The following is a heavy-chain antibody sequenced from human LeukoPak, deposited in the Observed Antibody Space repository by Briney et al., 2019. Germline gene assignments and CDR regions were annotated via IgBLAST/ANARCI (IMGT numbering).Heavy chain of an antibody. J-gene: IGHJ4*02. CDR3: ARGWYYDSTGGYYFDY. V-gene: IGHV1-2*02. CDR2: INPNSGDT. D-gene: IGHD3-22*01. Sequence: ASVKVSCKASGYIFTAYYMYWVRQAPGQGLEWMGWINPNSGDTKYAHKFQGRVTMTRDTSINTAYMEMSSLRSDDTAVYYCARGWYYDSTGGYYFDYWGQGTLVTVSS. CDR1: GYIFTAYY.